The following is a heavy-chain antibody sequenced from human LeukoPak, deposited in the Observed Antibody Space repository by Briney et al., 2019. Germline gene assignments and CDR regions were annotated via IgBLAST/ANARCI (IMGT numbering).Heavy chain of an antibody. D-gene: IGHD6-19*01. CDR2: ISYDGSNK. J-gene: IGHJ3*02. CDR3: AKTREQWLVLDAFDI. CDR1: GFTFSSYG. Sequence: GGSLRLSCAASGFTFSSYGMHWVRQAPGKGLEWVAVISYDGSNKYYADSVKGRFTISRDNSKNTLYLQMNSLRAEDTAVYYCAKTREQWLVLDAFDIWGQGTMVTVSS. V-gene: IGHV3-30*18.